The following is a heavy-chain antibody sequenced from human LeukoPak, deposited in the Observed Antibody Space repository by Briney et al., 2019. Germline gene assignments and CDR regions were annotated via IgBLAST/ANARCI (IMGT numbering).Heavy chain of an antibody. D-gene: IGHD3-16*01. CDR3: ARGGGLDV. J-gene: IGHJ6*02. V-gene: IGHV3-7*03. CDR2: INHNGNVN. CDR1: GFIFSSYS. Sequence: GGSLRLSCAASGFIFSSYSMNWARQAPGKGLEWVASINHNGNVNYYVDSVKGRFTISRDNAKNSLYLQMSNLRAEDTAVYFCARGGGLDVWGQGATVTVSS.